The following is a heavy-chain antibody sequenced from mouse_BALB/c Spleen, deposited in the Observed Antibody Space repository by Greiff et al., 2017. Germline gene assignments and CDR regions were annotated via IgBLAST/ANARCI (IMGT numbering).Heavy chain of an antibody. Sequence: EVKLMESGGGLVKPGGSLKLSCAASGFTFSSYAMSWVRQTPEKRLEWVATISSGGSYTYYPDSVKGRFTISRDTAKNTLYLQMSSLRSEDTAMYDCARTGGDDGRFAYWGQGTLVTVSA. CDR1: GFTFSSYA. CDR2: ISSGGSYT. D-gene: IGHD2-2*01. V-gene: IGHV5-9-3*01. CDR3: ARTGGDDGRFAY. J-gene: IGHJ3*01.